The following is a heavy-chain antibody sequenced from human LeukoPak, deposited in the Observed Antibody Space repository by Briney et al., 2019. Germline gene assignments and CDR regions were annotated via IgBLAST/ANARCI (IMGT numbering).Heavy chain of an antibody. CDR3: AREAYYDSSGLDAFDI. V-gene: IGHV3-53*01. CDR2: IYSGGST. D-gene: IGHD3-22*01. Sequence: GGSLRLSCAASGFTVSSNYMSWVRQAPGKGLEWVSVIYSGGSTYYADSVKGRFTISRDNYKNTLYLQMNSLRAEDTAVYYCAREAYYDSSGLDAFDIWGQGTMVTVSS. J-gene: IGHJ3*02. CDR1: GFTVSSNY.